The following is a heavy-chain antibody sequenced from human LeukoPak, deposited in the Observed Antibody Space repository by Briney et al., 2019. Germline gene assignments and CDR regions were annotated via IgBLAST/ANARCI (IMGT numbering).Heavy chain of an antibody. J-gene: IGHJ4*02. CDR3: ARETRFHYGSGSYGPGVLDY. CDR1: GGSISTSDYN. D-gene: IGHD3-10*01. V-gene: IGHV4-39*07. CDR2: IYHSGST. Sequence: PSETLSLTCTVSGGSISTSDYNWGWMRQPPGKGPEWIGTIYHSGSTHYNPSLKSRVTISVDTSKNQFSLKLSSVTAADTAVYYCARETRFHYGSGSYGPGVLDYWGQGTLVTVSS.